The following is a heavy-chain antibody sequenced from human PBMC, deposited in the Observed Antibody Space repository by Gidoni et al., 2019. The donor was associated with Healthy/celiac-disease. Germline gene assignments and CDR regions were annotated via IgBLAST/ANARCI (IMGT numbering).Heavy chain of an antibody. CDR1: GGSIRSSSYD. V-gene: IGHV4-39*01. D-gene: IGHD6-19*01. Sequence: QLQLQESGPGLVKPSETLSLPCTVSGGSIRSSSYDWGWIRQPPGKGLEWIGSIYYSGSTYYNPSLKSRVTISVDTSKNQFSLKLSSVTAADTAVYYCAGMGIAVAGIRDFDYWGQGTLVTVSS. CDR2: IYYSGST. CDR3: AGMGIAVAGIRDFDY. J-gene: IGHJ4*02.